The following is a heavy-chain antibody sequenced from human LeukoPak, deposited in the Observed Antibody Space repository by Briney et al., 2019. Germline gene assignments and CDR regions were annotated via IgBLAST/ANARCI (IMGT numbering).Heavy chain of an antibody. J-gene: IGHJ4*02. D-gene: IGHD1-26*01. CDR1: GFTFSSYG. V-gene: IGHV3-33*06. CDR3: ANIQWELPLDY. CDR2: IWYDGSNK. Sequence: GGSLRLSCAASGFTFSSYGMHWVRQAPGKGLEGVAVIWYDGSNKYYADSVKGRFTISRDNSQNPLYLQMNSLRAEDTAVYYCANIQWELPLDYWGQGTLVTVSS.